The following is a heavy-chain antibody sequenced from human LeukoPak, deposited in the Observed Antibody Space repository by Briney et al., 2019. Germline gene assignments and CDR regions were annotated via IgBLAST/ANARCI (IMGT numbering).Heavy chain of an antibody. CDR1: GGSISSYY. Sequence: SETLSLTCTVSGGSISSYYWSWIRQPPGKGLEWIGYIYYSGSTNYNPSLKSRVTISVDTSKNQFSLKLSSVTAADTAVYYCASLSLSPGIAAAGTFDYWGQGTLVTVSS. CDR3: ASLSLSPGIAAAGTFDY. D-gene: IGHD6-13*01. CDR2: IYYSGST. V-gene: IGHV4-59*01. J-gene: IGHJ4*02.